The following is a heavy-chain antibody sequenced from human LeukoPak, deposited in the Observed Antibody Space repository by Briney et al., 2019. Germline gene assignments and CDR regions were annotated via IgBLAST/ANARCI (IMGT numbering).Heavy chain of an antibody. CDR2: IYHSGGT. Sequence: SETLSLTCSVSAGSISSSNWSWVRQPPGKGLEWIGEIYHSGGTNYNPSLKSRVTISVDKSNNQFSLKLSSVTAADTAVYYYAREDSSGYTFDYWGQGILVTVSS. D-gene: IGHD3-22*01. CDR3: AREDSSGYTFDY. CDR1: AGSISSSNW. V-gene: IGHV4-4*02. J-gene: IGHJ4*02.